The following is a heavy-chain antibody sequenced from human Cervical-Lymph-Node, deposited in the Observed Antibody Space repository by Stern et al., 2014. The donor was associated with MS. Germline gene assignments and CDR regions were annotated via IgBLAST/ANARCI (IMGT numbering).Heavy chain of an antibody. V-gene: IGHV3-30-3*01. CDR3: VRERSSRGFDY. J-gene: IGHJ4*02. Sequence: EQLEESGGGVVQPGRSLRVSCATAGFTFTSYAMNWVRQAPGQRLEWVAVIAYDGNTKYDAYSMKCRFTISIDKSKNTLYLQMSSLRAEDTAVYYCVRERSSRGFDYWGQGSLVTVSS. CDR2: IAYDGNTK. D-gene: IGHD5/OR15-5a*01. CDR1: GFTFTSYA.